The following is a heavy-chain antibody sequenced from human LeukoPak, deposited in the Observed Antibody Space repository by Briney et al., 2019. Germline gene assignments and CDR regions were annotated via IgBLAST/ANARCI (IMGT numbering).Heavy chain of an antibody. Sequence: ASVKVSCKASGYTFTNYYIHWVRQAPGQGLEWMGRINPNNGGTNYAQKFQGSVTMARDTSISTAYMELSGLTSGDTAIYYCAITVVENAFDIWGQGTMVIVSS. V-gene: IGHV1-2*06. CDR1: GYTFTNYY. CDR2: INPNNGGT. D-gene: IGHD4-23*01. J-gene: IGHJ3*02. CDR3: AITVVENAFDI.